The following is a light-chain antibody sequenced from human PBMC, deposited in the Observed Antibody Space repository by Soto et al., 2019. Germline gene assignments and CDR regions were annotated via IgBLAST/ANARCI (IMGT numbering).Light chain of an antibody. J-gene: IGLJ2*01. Sequence: QSALTQPASVSGSPGQSITISCTGTSSDGGGYSYVSWYQQHPGKTPKLMIYEVSNRPSGVSHRFSGSKSGNTASLTISGLQTEDEADYYCSSFSSITREVFGGGTKVTVL. CDR2: EVS. CDR3: SSFSSITREV. CDR1: SSDGGGYSY. V-gene: IGLV2-14*01.